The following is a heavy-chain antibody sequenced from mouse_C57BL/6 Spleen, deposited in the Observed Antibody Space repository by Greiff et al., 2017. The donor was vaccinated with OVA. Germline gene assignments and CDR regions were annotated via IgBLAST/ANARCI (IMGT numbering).Heavy chain of an antibody. V-gene: IGHV1-50*01. CDR2: IDPSDSYT. CDR3: ARRPTVVARDFDY. J-gene: IGHJ2*01. D-gene: IGHD1-1*01. Sequence: QVQLKQPGAELVKPGASVKLSCKASGYTFTSYWMQWVKQRPGQGLEWIGEIDPSDSYTNYNQKFKGKATLTVDTSSSTAYMQLSSLTSEDSAVYYCARRPTVVARDFDYWGQGTTLTVSS. CDR1: GYTFTSYW.